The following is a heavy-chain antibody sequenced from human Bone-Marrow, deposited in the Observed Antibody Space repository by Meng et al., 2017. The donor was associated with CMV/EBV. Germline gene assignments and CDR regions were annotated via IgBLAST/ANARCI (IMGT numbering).Heavy chain of an antibody. CDR1: GFTFSSYE. Sequence: GGSLRLSCAASGFTFSSYEMNWVRQAPGKGLEWVSYISSSGSTIYYADSVKGRFTISRDNAKNSLYLQMNSLRAEDTAVYYCAREYYDSSGYHPLDYWGQGTLVTVSS. CDR2: ISSSGSTI. J-gene: IGHJ4*02. CDR3: AREYYDSSGYHPLDY. V-gene: IGHV3-48*03. D-gene: IGHD3-22*01.